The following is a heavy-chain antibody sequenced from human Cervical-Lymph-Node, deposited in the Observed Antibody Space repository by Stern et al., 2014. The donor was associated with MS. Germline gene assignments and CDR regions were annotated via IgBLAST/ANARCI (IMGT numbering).Heavy chain of an antibody. J-gene: IGHJ4*02. D-gene: IGHD6-19*01. CDR2: IYTTGST. Sequence: VQLEESGPGLVKPSQTLSLTCSVSGDSISSGGYYWNWIRQPAGKGLEWIGRIYTTGSTNLNPSLDSRVPMSVDTSKNQFSLQLRSVTAADTAVYYCARDRQWLIDYWGQGTLVTVSS. V-gene: IGHV4-61*02. CDR3: ARDRQWLIDY. CDR1: GDSISSGGYY.